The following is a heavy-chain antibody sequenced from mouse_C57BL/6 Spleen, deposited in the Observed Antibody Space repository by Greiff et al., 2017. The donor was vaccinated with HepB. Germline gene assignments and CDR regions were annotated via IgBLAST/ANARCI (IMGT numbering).Heavy chain of an antibody. Sequence: EVQLQQSGPVLVKPGASVKMSCKASGYTFTDYYMNWVKQSHGKSLEWIGVINPYNGGTSYNQKFKGKATLTVDKSSSTAYMELNSLTSEDSAVYYCASSGYSNYPLYFDYWGQGTTLTVSS. J-gene: IGHJ2*01. CDR1: GYTFTDYY. D-gene: IGHD2-5*01. V-gene: IGHV1-19*01. CDR3: ASSGYSNYPLYFDY. CDR2: INPYNGGT.